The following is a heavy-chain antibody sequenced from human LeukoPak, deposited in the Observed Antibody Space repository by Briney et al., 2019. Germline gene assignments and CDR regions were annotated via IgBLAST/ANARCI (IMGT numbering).Heavy chain of an antibody. CDR1: GFTFSSYG. V-gene: IGHV3-33*01. J-gene: IGHJ5*02. Sequence: PGGSLRLSCAASGFTFSSYGMHGVRQAPGKGLEWVEVIWYDGSNKYYADSVKGRFTISRDNSKNTLYLQMNSLRAEDTAVYYCARDKGQELWTYNWFDPWGQGTLVTVSS. CDR3: ARDKGQELWTYNWFDP. CDR2: IWYDGSNK. D-gene: IGHD5-18*01.